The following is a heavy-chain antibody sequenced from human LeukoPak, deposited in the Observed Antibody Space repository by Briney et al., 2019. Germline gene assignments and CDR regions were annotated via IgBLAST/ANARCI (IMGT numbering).Heavy chain of an antibody. V-gene: IGHV4-39*01. CDR1: GGSISSSSYY. D-gene: IGHD2-15*01. Sequence: SETLSLTCTVSGGSISSSSYYWGWIRQPPGKGLEWIGSIYYSGSTYYNPSLKSRVTISVDTSKNQFSLKLSSVTAADTAVYYCASCLVVVVGNYYYYYGMDVWGQGTTVTVSS. CDR3: ASCLVVVVGNYYYYYGMDV. J-gene: IGHJ6*02. CDR2: IYYSGST.